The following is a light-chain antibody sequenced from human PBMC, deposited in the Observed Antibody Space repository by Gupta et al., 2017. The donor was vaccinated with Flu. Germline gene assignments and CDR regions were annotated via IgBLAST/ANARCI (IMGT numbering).Light chain of an antibody. CDR1: QSVSSN. CDR2: AAS. J-gene: IGKJ1*01. V-gene: IGKV3-15*01. Sequence: EIVMTQSPATLSVSPGERATLSCRASQSVSSNLAWYQQKPGQAPRLLIYAASTRATGVPARFSGSGPGTEFTLTISSRQSEDFVLYYCQQDNNWPPWTFGQGTKVEIK. CDR3: QQDNNWPPWT.